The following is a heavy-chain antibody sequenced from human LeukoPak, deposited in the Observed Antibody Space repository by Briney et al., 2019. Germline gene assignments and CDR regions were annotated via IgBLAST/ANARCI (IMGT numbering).Heavy chain of an antibody. J-gene: IGHJ4*02. CDR3: ARYVGKYSYGNSDLDY. CDR1: GFAFSSHA. Sequence: PGGSLRLSCAASGFAFSSHAISWVRQAPGKGPEWVSSISGTGASTYYADSVEGRFTISRDSSKNTIYLQMNSLRAEDTAVYYWARYVGKYSYGNSDLDYWGQGILVTVSS. CDR2: ISGTGAST. V-gene: IGHV3-23*01. D-gene: IGHD5-18*01.